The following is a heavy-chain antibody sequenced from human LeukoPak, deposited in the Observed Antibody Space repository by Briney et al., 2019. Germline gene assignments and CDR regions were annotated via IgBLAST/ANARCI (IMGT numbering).Heavy chain of an antibody. CDR3: AANPIGAYCGGDCYYNY. V-gene: IGHV1-69*13. Sequence: GASVKVSCKASGGTFSSYAISWVRQAPGQGLEWMGGIIPIFGTANYAQKFQGRVTITADESTSTAYMELSSLRSEDTAVYYCAANPIGAYCGGDCYYNYWGQGTLVTVSS. D-gene: IGHD2-21*02. CDR2: IIPIFGTA. CDR1: GGTFSSYA. J-gene: IGHJ4*02.